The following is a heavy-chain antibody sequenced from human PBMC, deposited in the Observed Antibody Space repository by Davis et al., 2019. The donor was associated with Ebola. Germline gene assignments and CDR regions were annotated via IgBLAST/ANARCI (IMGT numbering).Heavy chain of an antibody. J-gene: IGHJ6*02. D-gene: IGHD6-19*01. CDR3: AKSSAAVAGTQAYFGMDV. CDR1: GFVFRNYV. V-gene: IGHV3-23*01. Sequence: GGSLRLSCAASGFVFRNYVMSWVRQAPGKGLEWVSTLGTSADTYYADSVKGRFTISRDNSKNTLYLQVNSLRGEDTSVYYCAKSSAAVAGTQAYFGMDVWGQGTTVTVSS. CDR2: LGTSADT.